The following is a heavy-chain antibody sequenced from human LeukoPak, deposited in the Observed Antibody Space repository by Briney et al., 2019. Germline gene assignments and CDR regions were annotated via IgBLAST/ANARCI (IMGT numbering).Heavy chain of an antibody. CDR2: IDSSSSYI. J-gene: IGHJ4*02. Sequence: GGSLRLSCVASGFTLSSYAMNWVRQAPGKGLEWLSSIDSSSSYIYYADSVKGRFIISRDNAENSLYLQMNSLRAEDTAVYYCAKDVPTFYSGSDNYWGQGTLVTVSS. CDR1: GFTLSSYA. CDR3: AKDVPTFYSGSDNY. V-gene: IGHV3-21*04. D-gene: IGHD1-26*01.